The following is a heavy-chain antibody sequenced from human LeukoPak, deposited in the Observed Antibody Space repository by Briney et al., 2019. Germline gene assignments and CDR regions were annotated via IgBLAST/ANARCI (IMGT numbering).Heavy chain of an antibody. V-gene: IGHV4-30-4*01. D-gene: IGHD2-2*01. CDR2: IYYSGST. J-gene: IGHJ5*02. CDR1: GGSISSGDYY. CDR3: ARGGPGYCSSTSCYPNWFDP. Sequence: SETLSLTCTVSGGSISSGDYYWSWIRQPPGKGLEWIGHIYYSGSTYYNPSLKSRVTISVDTSKNQFSLKLSSVTAADTAVYYCARGGPGYCSSTSCYPNWFDPWGQGTLVTVSS.